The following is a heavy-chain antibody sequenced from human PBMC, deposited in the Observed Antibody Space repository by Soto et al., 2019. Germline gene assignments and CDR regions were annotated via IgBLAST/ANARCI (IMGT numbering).Heavy chain of an antibody. D-gene: IGHD5-18*01. J-gene: IGHJ4*02. CDR3: ARGSRGYSYG. CDR1: GASIISYY. V-gene: IGHV4-59*01. Sequence: PSETLSLTCTVSGASIISYYWSWIRQPPGKGLEWIGYIYYSGSTNYNPSLNSRVTMSVDTSKNQFSLNLTSVTAADTAVYYCARGSRGYSYGWGQGILVTVS. CDR2: IYYSGST.